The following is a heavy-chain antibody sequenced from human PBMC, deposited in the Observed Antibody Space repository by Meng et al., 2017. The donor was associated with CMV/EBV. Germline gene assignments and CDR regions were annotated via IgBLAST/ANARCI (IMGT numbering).Heavy chain of an antibody. CDR2: ISAYNGNT. J-gene: IGHJ1*01. CDR3: ARDLAAAATGYFQH. CDR1: GYTFTSYG. V-gene: IGHV1-18*01. Sequence: ASVKVSCKASGYTFTSYGISRVRQAPGQGLEWMGWISAYNGNTNYAQKLQGRVTMTTDTSTSTAYMELRSLRSDDTAVYYCARDLAAAATGYFQHWGQGTLVTVSS. D-gene: IGHD6-13*01.